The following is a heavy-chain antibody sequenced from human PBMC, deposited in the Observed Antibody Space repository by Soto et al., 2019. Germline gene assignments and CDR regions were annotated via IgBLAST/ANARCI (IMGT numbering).Heavy chain of an antibody. V-gene: IGHV3-30*18. CDR1: KFTFPNFG. J-gene: IGHJ6*02. Sequence: SLRLSCAASKFTFPNFGMHWVRQAPGKGLEWVALISFDGSHECYADSVKSRFTISRDNSKNTLFLQMNTLRTEDTAVYFCAKRGFGSQNYYSAPTHYYGMDVWGQGTTVTVSS. CDR2: ISFDGSHE. CDR3: AKRGFGSQNYYSAPTHYYGMDV. D-gene: IGHD3-10*01.